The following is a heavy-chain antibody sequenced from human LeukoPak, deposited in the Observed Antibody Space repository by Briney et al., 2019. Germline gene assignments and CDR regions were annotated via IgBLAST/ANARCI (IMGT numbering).Heavy chain of an antibody. CDR2: ISGSGGST. D-gene: IGHD1-26*01. J-gene: IGHJ4*02. V-gene: IGHV3-23*01. CDR3: ASLIVGATLFDY. CDR1: GFTFSSYG. Sequence: GGSLRLSSAASGFTFSSYGMSWVRQAPGKGLEWVSAISGSGGSTSYADSVKGRFTISRDNAKNTLYLQMNSLRAEDTAVYYCASLIVGATLFDYWGQGTLVTVSS.